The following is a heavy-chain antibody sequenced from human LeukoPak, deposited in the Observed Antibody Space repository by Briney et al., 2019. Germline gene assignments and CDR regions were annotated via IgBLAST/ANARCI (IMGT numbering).Heavy chain of an antibody. D-gene: IGHD3-16*01. Sequence: TSETLSLTCTVSSGSISRYYWSWVRQAPGKGLEWVSAISGSGGSTYYADSVKGRFTISRDNSKNTLYLQMNSLRAEDTAVYYCAKETIGKFDYWGQGTLVTVSS. CDR3: AKETIGKFDY. CDR1: SGSISRYY. CDR2: ISGSGGST. J-gene: IGHJ4*02. V-gene: IGHV3-23*01.